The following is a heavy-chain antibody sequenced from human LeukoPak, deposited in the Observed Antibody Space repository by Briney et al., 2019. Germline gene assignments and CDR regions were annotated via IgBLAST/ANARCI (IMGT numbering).Heavy chain of an antibody. CDR3: AKCSRLGSSLWSQDSFDI. CDR2: IYYSGST. J-gene: IGHJ3*02. CDR1: GGSISSDY. Sequence: SETLSLTCAVSGGSISSDYWSWIRQPPGKGLEWIGYIYYSGSTNYNPSLKSRVTISVDTSKNQLSLKLSSVTAADTAVYYCAKCSRLGSSLWSQDSFDIWGQGTMVTVSS. V-gene: IGHV4-59*01. D-gene: IGHD6-13*01.